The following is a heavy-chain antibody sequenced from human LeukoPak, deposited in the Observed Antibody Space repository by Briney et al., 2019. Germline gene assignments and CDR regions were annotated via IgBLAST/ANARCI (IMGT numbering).Heavy chain of an antibody. CDR3: ARSPDSDRLDY. V-gene: IGHV4-34*01. D-gene: IGHD3-22*01. J-gene: IGHJ4*02. CDR1: GGSFSGYY. CDR2: INHSGST. Sequence: SETLSLTCAVYGGSFSGYYWSWIRQPPGKGLEWIGEINHSGSTNYNPSLKSRVTISVDTSKNQFSLKLSSVTAADTAVYYCARSPDSDRLDYWGQGTLVTVSS.